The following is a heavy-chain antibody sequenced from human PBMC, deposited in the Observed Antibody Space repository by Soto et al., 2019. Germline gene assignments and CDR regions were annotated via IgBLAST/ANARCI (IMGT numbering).Heavy chain of an antibody. CDR2: IIPILGIA. Sequence: QVQLVQSGAEVKKPGSSVKVSCKASGGTFSSYTISWVRQAPGQGLEWMGRIIPILGIANYAQKFQGRVTITADKSTSTAYMVLSSLRSEDTAVYYCAREGAATWRVWFDPWGQGTLVTVSS. CDR1: GGTFSSYT. CDR3: AREGAATWRVWFDP. V-gene: IGHV1-69*08. D-gene: IGHD2-15*01. J-gene: IGHJ5*02.